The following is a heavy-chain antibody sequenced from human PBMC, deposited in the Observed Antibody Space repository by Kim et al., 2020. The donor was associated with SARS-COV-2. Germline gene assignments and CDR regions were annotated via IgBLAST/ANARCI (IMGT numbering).Heavy chain of an antibody. J-gene: IGHJ4*02. CDR3: ARSDSYAQPGVDY. CDR1: GFTFSDYY. D-gene: IGHD5-18*01. V-gene: IGHV3-11*06. CDR2: ISSSSSYT. Sequence: GGSLRLSCAASGFTFSDYYMSWIRQALGKGLEWVSYISSSSSYTNYADSVKGRFTISRDNAKNSLYLQMNSLRAEDTAVYYCARSDSYAQPGVDYWGQGTLVTVSS.